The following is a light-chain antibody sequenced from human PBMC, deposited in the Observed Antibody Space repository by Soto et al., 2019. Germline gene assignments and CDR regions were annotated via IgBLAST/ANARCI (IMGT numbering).Light chain of an antibody. V-gene: IGLV2-14*01. CDR3: CSYAGNYTFV. CDR1: SSDIGTYDH. CDR2: SVS. J-gene: IGLJ1*01. Sequence: QSALTQPASVSGSPGQSITISCSGTSSDIGTYDHVAWFQQFPGKTPKLMIYSVSNRPSGVSYRFSGSKSANTASLVISGLQAEDETDYYCCSYAGNYTFVFGTGTKLTVL.